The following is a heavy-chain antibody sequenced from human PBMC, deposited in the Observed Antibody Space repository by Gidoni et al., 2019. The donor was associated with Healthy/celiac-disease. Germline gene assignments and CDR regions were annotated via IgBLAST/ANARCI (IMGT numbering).Heavy chain of an antibody. D-gene: IGHD3-9*01. CDR2: SYYSGST. J-gene: IGHJ4*02. CDR1: GGSISSYY. Sequence: QVQLQESGPGLVKPSETLSLTCTVSGGSISSYYWSWIRQPPGKGLEWIGYSYYSGSTNYNPSLKSRVTISVDTSKNQFSLKLSSVTAADTAVYYCARGGYDILTGYYNHVLDYWGQGTLVTVSS. CDR3: ARGGYDILTGYYNHVLDY. V-gene: IGHV4-59*01.